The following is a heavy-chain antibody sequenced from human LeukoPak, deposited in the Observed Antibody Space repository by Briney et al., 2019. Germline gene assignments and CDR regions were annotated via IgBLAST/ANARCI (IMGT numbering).Heavy chain of an antibody. CDR1: GFTFSSYW. Sequence: GGSLRLSCAASGFTFSSYWMHWVRQAPGKGLVWVSRINSDGSSTNYADSVKGRFTIYRENAKNTLYLKMNNLRDEDTAMYYCARDQSLYCSGGSCYEVQIDYWGQGTLVTVSS. CDR3: ARDQSLYCSGGSCYEVQIDY. J-gene: IGHJ4*02. CDR2: INSDGSST. V-gene: IGHV3-74*01. D-gene: IGHD2-15*01.